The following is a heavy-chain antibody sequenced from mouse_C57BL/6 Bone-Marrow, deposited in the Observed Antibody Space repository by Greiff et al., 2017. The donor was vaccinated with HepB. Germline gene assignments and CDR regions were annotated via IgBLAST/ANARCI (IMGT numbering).Heavy chain of an antibody. CDR2: INPSNGGT. J-gene: IGHJ4*01. D-gene: IGHD2-2*01. CDR3: ARGLWLRRGGYYAMDY. CDR1: GYTFTSYW. Sequence: QVQLQQPGTELVKPGASVKLSCKASGYTFTSYWMHWVKQRPGQGLEWIGNINPSNGGTNYNEKSKSKATLTVDKSSSTAYMQLSSLTSEDSAVYYCARGLWLRRGGYYAMDYWGQGTSVTVSS. V-gene: IGHV1-53*01.